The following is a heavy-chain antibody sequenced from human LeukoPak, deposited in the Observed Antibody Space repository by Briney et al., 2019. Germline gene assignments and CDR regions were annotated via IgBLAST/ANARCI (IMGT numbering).Heavy chain of an antibody. D-gene: IGHD5-12*01. CDR3: ARDESVGYSGYGWRYSSGCGY. J-gene: IGHJ4*02. CDR2: INPSGGST. CDR1: GYTFTSYY. Sequence: GASVKVSCKASGYTFTSYYMHWVRQAPGQGLEWMGIINPSGGSTSYAQKFQGRVTMTRDTFTSTVYMELSSLRSEDTAVYYCARDESVGYSGYGWRYSSGCGYWGQGTLVTVSS. V-gene: IGHV1-46*01.